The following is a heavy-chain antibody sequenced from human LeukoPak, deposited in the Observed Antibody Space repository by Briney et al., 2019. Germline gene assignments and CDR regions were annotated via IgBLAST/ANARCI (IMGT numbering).Heavy chain of an antibody. CDR3: ARDGRISPYYGMDV. CDR1: GGSISSGSFY. J-gene: IGHJ6*02. D-gene: IGHD1-26*01. V-gene: IGHV4-61*02. CDR2: IYTSGRT. Sequence: SETLSLTCTVSGGSISSGSFYWSWIRQPAGKGLEWIGRIYTSGRTNYNPSLKSRITISVDTSKSQFSLKLSSVTAADTAVYYCARDGRISPYYGMDVWGQGTTVTVSS.